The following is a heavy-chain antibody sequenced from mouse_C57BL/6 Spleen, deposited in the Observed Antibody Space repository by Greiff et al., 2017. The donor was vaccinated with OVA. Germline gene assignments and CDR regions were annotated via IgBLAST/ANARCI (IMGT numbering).Heavy chain of an antibody. Sequence: EVQLVESGGGLVQSGRSLRLSCATSGFTFRDFYMEWVRQAPGTGLEWIAASRNKANDYTTEYSASVKGRFIVSRNTSQSILYLHMNALRAEDTAIYYWARDAKYSNYRYAMDYWGKGTSVTGSA. CDR2: SRNKANDYTT. V-gene: IGHV7-1*01. J-gene: IGHJ4*01. CDR3: ARDAKYSNYRYAMDY. D-gene: IGHD2-5*01. CDR1: GFTFRDFY.